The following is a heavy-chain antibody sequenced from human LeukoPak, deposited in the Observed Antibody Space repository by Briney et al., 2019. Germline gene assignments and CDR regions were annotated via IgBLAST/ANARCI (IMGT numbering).Heavy chain of an antibody. CDR1: GFTFSSYS. Sequence: PGGSLRLSCAASGFTFSSYSMNWVRQAPGKGLEWVSSISSSSSYIYYADSVKGRFTISRDNAKNSLYLQMNSLRAEDTAVYYCARDSVNYCSGGSCYPLSVWGQGTTVTVSS. CDR2: ISSSSSYI. CDR3: ARDSVNYCSGGSCYPLSV. J-gene: IGHJ6*02. V-gene: IGHV3-21*01. D-gene: IGHD2-15*01.